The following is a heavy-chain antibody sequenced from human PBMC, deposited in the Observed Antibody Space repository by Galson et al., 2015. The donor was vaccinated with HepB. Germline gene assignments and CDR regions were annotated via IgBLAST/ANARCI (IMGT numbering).Heavy chain of an antibody. CDR2: ISYDGSNK. V-gene: IGHV3-30-3*01. CDR1: GFTFSSYA. Sequence: SLRLSCAASGFTFSSYAMHWVRQAPGKGLEWVAVISYDGSNKYYADSVKGRFTNSRDNSKNTLYMQMNSLRAEDTAVYYCAKDFWMGASTEGPVDSWGQGTLVTVSS. J-gene: IGHJ4*02. CDR3: AKDFWMGASTEGPVDS. D-gene: IGHD1-26*01.